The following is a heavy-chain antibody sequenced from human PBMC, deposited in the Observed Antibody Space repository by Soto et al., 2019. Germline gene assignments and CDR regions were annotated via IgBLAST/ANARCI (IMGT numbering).Heavy chain of an antibody. D-gene: IGHD6-19*01. CDR2: IYPGDSDT. CDR3: ARQDGSALYYFDY. Sequence: GESLKISCKGSGYTFTSYWIAWVRQMPGKGLEWMGIIYPGDSDTRYSPPFQGQVSISADKSISTAYLQWSSLKASDTAMYYCARQDGSALYYFDYWGQGTLVTVS. CDR1: GYTFTSYW. J-gene: IGHJ4*02. V-gene: IGHV5-51*01.